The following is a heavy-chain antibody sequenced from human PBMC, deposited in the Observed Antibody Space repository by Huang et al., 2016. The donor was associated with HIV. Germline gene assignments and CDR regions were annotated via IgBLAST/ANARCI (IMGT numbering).Heavy chain of an antibody. CDR2: VYFLANT. Sequence: QLRESGPGLVTPSETLSLTCSASGTSMTSSTFYWGWFRQPPGRGREWIGSVYFLANTDYTPSLKSRVTISIDTANKQYSMRLTSVTAADSAVYFCAREVRSVDTDRPDGYYYRGLDVWGQGTTVIVSS. CDR1: GTSMTSSTFY. D-gene: IGHD2-2*03. J-gene: IGHJ6*02. CDR3: AREVRSVDTDRPDGYYYRGLDV. V-gene: IGHV4-39*02.